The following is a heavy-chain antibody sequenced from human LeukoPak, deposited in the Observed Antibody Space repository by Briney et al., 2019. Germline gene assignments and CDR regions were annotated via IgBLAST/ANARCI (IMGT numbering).Heavy chain of an antibody. V-gene: IGHV4-59*01. CDR1: GGSFSSYY. J-gene: IGHJ5*02. Sequence: PSETLSLTCTVSGGSFSSYYWSWIRQSPGKGLEWIGFIYFTGTTTYNPSLKSRVAMSLDTSKTQFSLRLGSVTAADTAVYFCARLRPSLRFDPWGQGTLVTVSS. CDR3: ARLRPSLRFDP. CDR2: IYFTGTT. D-gene: IGHD6-25*01.